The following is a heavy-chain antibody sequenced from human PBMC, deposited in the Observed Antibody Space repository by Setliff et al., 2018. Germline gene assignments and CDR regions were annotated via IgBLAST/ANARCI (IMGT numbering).Heavy chain of an antibody. V-gene: IGHV4-39*01. Sequence: PSETLSLTCSVSGGSISSSIYYWGWIRQPPGKGLEWIGSIYYSGSTYYSPSLKRRVTISVDTSKNQFSLKLSSVTAADTAVYYCATRTYYDSNGYYYAIAGPFDICGQGTMVTVSS. CDR3: ATRTYYDSNGYYYAIAGPFDI. CDR1: GGSISSSIYY. D-gene: IGHD3-22*01. CDR2: IYYSGST. J-gene: IGHJ3*02.